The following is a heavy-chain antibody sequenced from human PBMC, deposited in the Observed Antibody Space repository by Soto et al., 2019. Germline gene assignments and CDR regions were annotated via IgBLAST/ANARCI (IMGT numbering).Heavy chain of an antibody. J-gene: IGHJ4*02. D-gene: IGHD1-7*01. CDR2: ISYSEST. CDR1: GGSISSGNYY. Sequence: QVQLQESGPGLVKPSQTLSLTCTVSGGSISSGNYYWSWIRQPPGKGLEWIGFISYSESTYYSASLKSRFTISVDTSKNQFSLNLSFVTAADTAVYYCATMGTPATALYYFDYWGQGTLVTVSS. V-gene: IGHV4-30-4*01. CDR3: ATMGTPATALYYFDY.